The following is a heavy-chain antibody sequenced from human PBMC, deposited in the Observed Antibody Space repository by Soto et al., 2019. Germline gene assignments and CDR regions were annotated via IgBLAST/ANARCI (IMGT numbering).Heavy chain of an antibody. CDR3: ASLIGVDILRDY. CDR1: GYSFTSYF. CDR2: IDPDGGST. D-gene: IGHD3-3*01. Sequence: QVQLVQSGAEVKKPGASVKISCKASGYSFTSYFMHWVRQAPGQGPEGMGIIDPDGGSTSYAQKFQGRVTMTSDTSTSTVSVELSSLRSDDTAIYYCASLIGVDILRDYWGQGTLVTVSS. V-gene: IGHV1-46*01. J-gene: IGHJ4*02.